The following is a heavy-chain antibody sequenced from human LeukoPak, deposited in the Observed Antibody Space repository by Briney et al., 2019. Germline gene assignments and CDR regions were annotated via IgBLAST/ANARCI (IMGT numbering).Heavy chain of an antibody. Sequence: GGSLRLSCAASGFTFRSYSINWVSQPPRRGMEWVSSIDTASNTFYADSVKGRVTVSRDNAKNSLDLQMNSLRAEDTAVYYCARTVCSGGSCPHDYWGQGTLITVSS. V-gene: IGHV3-21*01. CDR3: ARTVCSGGSCPHDY. CDR1: GFTFRSYS. CDR2: IDTASNT. J-gene: IGHJ4*02. D-gene: IGHD2-15*01.